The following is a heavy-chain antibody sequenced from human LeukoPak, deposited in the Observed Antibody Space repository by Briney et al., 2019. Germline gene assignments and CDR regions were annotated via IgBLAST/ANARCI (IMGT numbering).Heavy chain of an antibody. Sequence: GASVKVSCKASGYTFTGYYMHWVRQAPGQGLEWMGWINPNSGGTNYAQKFQGRVTMTRDTSISTAYMELSRLRSDDTAVYYCARNYDILTGSQNYYGMDVWGQGTTVTVSS. D-gene: IGHD3-9*01. CDR2: INPNSGGT. CDR1: GYTFTGYY. J-gene: IGHJ6*02. CDR3: ARNYDILTGSQNYYGMDV. V-gene: IGHV1-2*02.